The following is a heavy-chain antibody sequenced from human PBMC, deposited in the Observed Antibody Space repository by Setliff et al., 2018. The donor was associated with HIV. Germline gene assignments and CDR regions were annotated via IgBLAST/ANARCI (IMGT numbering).Heavy chain of an antibody. Sequence: PSETLSLTCTVSGGSIINTRYYWSWVRQPPGKGLEWIGEIYHSGSTNYNPSLKSRVTISVDKSKNQFSLKLSSVTAADTAVYYCARDLPPYDSSGYYRAGYFDYWGQGTLVTVSS. CDR2: IYHSGST. D-gene: IGHD3-22*01. J-gene: IGHJ4*02. CDR1: GGSIINTRYY. V-gene: IGHV4-4*02. CDR3: ARDLPPYDSSGYYRAGYFDY.